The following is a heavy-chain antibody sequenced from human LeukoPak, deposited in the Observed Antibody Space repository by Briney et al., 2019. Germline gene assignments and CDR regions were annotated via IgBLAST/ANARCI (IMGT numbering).Heavy chain of an antibody. CDR2: IYVSGTT. V-gene: IGHV3-53*01. CDR1: GFTVRDGY. D-gene: IGHD3-10*01. CDR3: ARDGGFGESRGDDY. J-gene: IGHJ4*02. Sequence: QPGGSLRLSCAASGFTVRDGYMSWVCQAPGKRLEWLAFIYVSGTTFYAASVKGRFTISRDNAKNSLYLQMNSLRAEDTAVYYCARDGGFGESRGDDYWGQGTLVTVSS.